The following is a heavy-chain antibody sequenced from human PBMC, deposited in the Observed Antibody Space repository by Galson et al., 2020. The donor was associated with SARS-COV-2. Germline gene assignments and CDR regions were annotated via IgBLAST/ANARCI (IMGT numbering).Heavy chain of an antibody. CDR2: IKSDGSST. J-gene: IGHJ4*02. V-gene: IGHV3-74*01. D-gene: IGHD6-13*01. Sequence: TGGSLRLSCAASGFTFSTYWMHWVRQAPGKGLVWLSRIKSDGSSTSYADSVKGRFTISRDNAKNTLYLQMNSLRAEDTAVYYCAAGYSSSSWGQGTLVTVSS. CDR3: AAGYSSSS. CDR1: GFTFSTYW.